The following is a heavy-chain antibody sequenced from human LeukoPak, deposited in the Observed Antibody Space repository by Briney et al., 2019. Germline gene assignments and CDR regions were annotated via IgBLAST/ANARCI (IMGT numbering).Heavy chain of an antibody. CDR2: ISGSGGST. D-gene: IGHD7-27*01. CDR1: GFTFSSYA. J-gene: IGHJ6*02. Sequence: GGSLRLSCVASGFTFSSYAMSWVRQAPGKGLEWVSAISGSGGSTYYADSVKGRFTISRDNSKSTLYLQMNSLRAEDTAVYYCAKALENWGPYYYYGMDVWGQGTTVTVSS. V-gene: IGHV3-23*01. CDR3: AKALENWGPYYYYGMDV.